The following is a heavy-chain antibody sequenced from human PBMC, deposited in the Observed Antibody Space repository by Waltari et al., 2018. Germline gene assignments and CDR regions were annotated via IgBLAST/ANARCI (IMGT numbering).Heavy chain of an antibody. V-gene: IGHV3-49*04. CDR2: IRSKTYGGAP. CDR1: GFNFGDYA. CDR3: TRADGMTDLDY. J-gene: IGHJ4*02. Sequence: EVQLAESGGGLVQPGRSLRLSCTASGFNFGDYAMTWVRQVPGKGLGWVGFIRSKTYGGAPEYAASVKGRFTISRDDSKSVAYLQMNSPRTEDTALYYCTRADGMTDLDYWGQGALVTVSS.